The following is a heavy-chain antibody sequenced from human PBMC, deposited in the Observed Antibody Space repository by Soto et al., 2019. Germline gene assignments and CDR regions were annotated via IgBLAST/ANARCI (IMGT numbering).Heavy chain of an antibody. CDR2: ISYDGSDE. CDR1: GFTFSNYG. V-gene: IGHV3-30*18. J-gene: IGHJ4*02. Sequence: GGSLRLSCGASGFTFSNYGMHWVRQAPGKGLEWVAVISYDGSDEYYADSVKGRFTISRDNSKNTLYLQMNSLSAEDTAVYYCAKFYYYDSRGYSDFDYWGQGTLVTVSS. D-gene: IGHD3-22*01. CDR3: AKFYYYDSRGYSDFDY.